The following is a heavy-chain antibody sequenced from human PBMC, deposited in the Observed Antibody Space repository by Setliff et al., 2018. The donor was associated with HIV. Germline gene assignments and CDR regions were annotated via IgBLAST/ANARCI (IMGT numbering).Heavy chain of an antibody. V-gene: IGHV4-59*12. CDR1: GGSISSYY. CDR2: IYYSGST. D-gene: IGHD3-3*01. CDR3: ARDRSDYYNLPGYFDH. Sequence: PSETLSLTCTVSGGSISSYYWSWIRQPPGKGLEWIGYIYYSGSTNYNPSLKSRVTISVDTSRNQFSLKLSSVTAADTAVYYCARDRSDYYNLPGYFDHWGQGTPVTVS. J-gene: IGHJ4*02.